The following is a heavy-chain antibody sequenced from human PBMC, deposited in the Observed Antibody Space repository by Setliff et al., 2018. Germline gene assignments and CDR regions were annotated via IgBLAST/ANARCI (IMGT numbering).Heavy chain of an antibody. J-gene: IGHJ5*02. D-gene: IGHD6-6*01. Sequence: KPSETLSLTCTAYGGTFSDYYWTWIRQPPGKGLEWIGEINHSGTTNYNPSLKSRVTISVDTSKNQFSLTMSSVTAADAAVYYCARGRNVAARLLDTWGQGSRVTVYS. CDR2: INHSGTT. CDR1: GGTFSDYY. CDR3: ARGRNVAARLLDT. V-gene: IGHV4-34*01.